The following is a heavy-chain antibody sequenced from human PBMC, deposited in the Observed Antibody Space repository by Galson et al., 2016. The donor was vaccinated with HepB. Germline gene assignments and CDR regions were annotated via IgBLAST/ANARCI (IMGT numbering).Heavy chain of an antibody. CDR1: GFSLSTSGVG. CDR2: IYWDDDK. J-gene: IGHJ3*02. CDR3: PHRRPNSPHYVKAFDM. V-gene: IGHV2-5*02. D-gene: IGHD3-10*02. Sequence: PALVKPTQTLTLTCTFSGFSLSTSGVGVGWIRQLPGKALEWLALIYWDDDKRYSPSLKSRLTITKDTSKNQVVLTMTNMDPVDTATYYCPHRRPNSPHYVKAFDMWGQGTMVTVSS.